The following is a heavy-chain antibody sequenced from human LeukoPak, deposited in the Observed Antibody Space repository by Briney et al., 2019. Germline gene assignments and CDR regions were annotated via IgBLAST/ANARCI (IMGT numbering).Heavy chain of an antibody. D-gene: IGHD3-9*01. CDR3: TTDSVLRYFDWLSGEENWFDP. CDR2: VRGSGDT. V-gene: IGHV3-23*01. CDR1: GFPFRNNV. J-gene: IGHJ5*02. Sequence: GGSLRLSCAASGFPFRNNVMTWVRQAPGRGLDWLAAVRGSGDTYYADSVKGRFTISRDNSKNMLYLQMNSLRAEDTAVYYCTTDSVLRYFDWLSGEENWFDPWGQGTLVTVSS.